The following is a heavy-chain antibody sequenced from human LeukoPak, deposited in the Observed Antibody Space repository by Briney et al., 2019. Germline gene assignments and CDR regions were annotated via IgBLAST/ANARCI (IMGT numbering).Heavy chain of an antibody. J-gene: IGHJ4*02. V-gene: IGHV1-69*05. Sequence: ASVKVSCKASGGTFSRYAISWVRQAPGQGREWVGGIIPIFGTANYAQKFQGIVTITTDESTSTAYMELSSLRSEDTAVYYCAREEWGSSIAAQLYYFDYWGQGTLVTVSS. CDR1: GGTFSRYA. CDR3: AREEWGSSIAAQLYYFDY. CDR2: IIPIFGTA. D-gene: IGHD6-6*01.